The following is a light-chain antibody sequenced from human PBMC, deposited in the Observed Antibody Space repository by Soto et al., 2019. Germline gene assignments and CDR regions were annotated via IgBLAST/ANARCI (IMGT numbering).Light chain of an antibody. J-gene: IGLJ7*01. V-gene: IGLV3-21*02. CDR2: DDS. Sequence: SYELTQPPSVSVAPGQTARITCGGNNIGSKSVHWYQQKPGQAPVLVVYDDSDRPSGLPERFSGSNSGNTATLTISRVEAGDEADYYCQVWDSSSDHAVFGGGTQLTVL. CDR3: QVWDSSSDHAV. CDR1: NIGSKS.